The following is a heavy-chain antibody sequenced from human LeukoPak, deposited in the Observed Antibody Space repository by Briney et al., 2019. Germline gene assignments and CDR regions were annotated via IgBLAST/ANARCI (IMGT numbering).Heavy chain of an antibody. V-gene: IGHV3-23*01. D-gene: IGHD3-22*01. J-gene: IGHJ4*02. CDR1: GFTFSSYA. Sequence: GGSLRLSCAASGFTFSSYAMSWVRQAPGKGLEWVSGISGSGGGTYYADSVKGRFTISRDNSKNTLYLQMNTLRAEDTAVYYCAKARGGYYYDSSGYHYLGLDYWGQGALVSVAS. CDR3: AKARGGYYYDSSGYHYLGLDY. CDR2: ISGSGGGT.